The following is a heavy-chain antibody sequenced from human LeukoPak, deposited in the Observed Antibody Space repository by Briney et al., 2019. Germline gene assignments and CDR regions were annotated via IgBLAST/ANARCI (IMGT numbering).Heavy chain of an antibody. J-gene: IGHJ5*02. CDR1: ANTFTDFY. CDR2: INPSGGST. V-gene: IGHV1-46*01. Sequence: ASVKVSCKASANTFTDFYMHWVRQAPGQGLEWMGIINPSGGSTSYAQKFQGRVTMTRDTSTSTVYMELSSLRSEDTAVYYCARLLYYYDSSGPNWFDPWGQGTLVTVSS. CDR3: ARLLYYYDSSGPNWFDP. D-gene: IGHD3-22*01.